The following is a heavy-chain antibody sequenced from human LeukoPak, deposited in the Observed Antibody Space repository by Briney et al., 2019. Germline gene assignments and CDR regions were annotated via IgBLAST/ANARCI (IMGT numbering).Heavy chain of an antibody. CDR3: ARLMVRGVIISHD. D-gene: IGHD3-10*01. CDR2: INDSGST. Sequence: PSETLSLTCAVYGGSFSGYYWSWIRQPPGKGLEWIGEINDSGSTNYNPSLKSRVTISVDTSKNQFSLKLSSVTAADTAVYYCARLMVRGVIISHDWGQGTLVTVSS. CDR1: GGSFSGYY. J-gene: IGHJ4*02. V-gene: IGHV4-34*01.